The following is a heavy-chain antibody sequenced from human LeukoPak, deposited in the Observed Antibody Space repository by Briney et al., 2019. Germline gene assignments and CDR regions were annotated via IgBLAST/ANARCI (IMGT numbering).Heavy chain of an antibody. V-gene: IGHV4-31*03. Sequence: PSETLSLTCTVSGGSLSSGGYYWSWIRQHPGTGLEWIGYIYYSGSTYYNPSLKSRVTISEDTSKNQFSLKLSSVTAADTAVYYCASHGSGSYYRYFDLWGRGTLVTVSS. CDR2: IYYSGST. J-gene: IGHJ2*01. D-gene: IGHD3-10*01. CDR1: GGSLSSGGYY. CDR3: ASHGSGSYYRYFDL.